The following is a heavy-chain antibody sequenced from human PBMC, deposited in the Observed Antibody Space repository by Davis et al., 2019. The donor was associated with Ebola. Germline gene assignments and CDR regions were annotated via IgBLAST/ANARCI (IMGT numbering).Heavy chain of an antibody. CDR2: ISYSGST. D-gene: IGHD2-8*02. J-gene: IGHJ5*02. Sequence: MPSETLSLTCTVSGGSITSTDYYWTWIRQPPGKGLEWIGYISYSGSTYYNPSLRSRLTMAVDTSKNQFSLKLNSVTAADTAVYYCARESWGTGWFDPWGQGTLVTVSS. CDR1: GGSITSTDYY. CDR3: ARESWGTGWFDP. V-gene: IGHV4-30-4*01.